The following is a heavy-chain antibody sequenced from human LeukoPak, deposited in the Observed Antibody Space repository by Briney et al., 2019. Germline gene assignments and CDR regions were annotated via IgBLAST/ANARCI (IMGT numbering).Heavy chain of an antibody. CDR1: GYTFTNYD. CDR2: MNPNSGNT. V-gene: IGHV1-8*03. J-gene: IGHJ3*02. Sequence: ASVKVSCKASGYTFTNYDINWVRQATGQGLEWMGWMNPNSGNTGYGQKFQGRVTITRNTSINTAYMELSSLRSEDTAVYYCARCCSGGTLSSAFDIWGQGTMVTVSS. CDR3: ARCCSGGTLSSAFDI. D-gene: IGHD2-15*01.